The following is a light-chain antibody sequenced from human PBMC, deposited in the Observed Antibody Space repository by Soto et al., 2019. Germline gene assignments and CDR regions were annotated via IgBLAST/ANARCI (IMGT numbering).Light chain of an antibody. CDR2: LGS. J-gene: IGKJ2*01. V-gene: IGKV2-28*01. Sequence: IVMTQSPLSLPVTPGEPASISCRSSQSLLHSNGYNYLDWYLPKPGHSPQLLVYLGSNRASGVPDRFSGSGSGTDFTLKIRVVEAEDVGVYYCMQALQTRTTFGQGTKLEIK. CDR3: MQALQTRTT. CDR1: QSLLHSNGYNY.